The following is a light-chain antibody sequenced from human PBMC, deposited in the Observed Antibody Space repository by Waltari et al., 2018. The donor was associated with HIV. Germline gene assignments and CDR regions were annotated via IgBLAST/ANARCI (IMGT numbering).Light chain of an antibody. V-gene: IGLV1-47*01. CDR3: AAWTDSLSGVV. Sequence: QSVLTQPPSASETPGQRVTISCSGSSSNIGSNYVYWYRHLPGTAPKLLIYRNNQRPSGVPDRFSGSKSGTSASLAISGLRSEDEADYYCAAWTDSLSGVVFGGGTKLSVL. J-gene: IGLJ2*01. CDR1: SSNIGSNY. CDR2: RNN.